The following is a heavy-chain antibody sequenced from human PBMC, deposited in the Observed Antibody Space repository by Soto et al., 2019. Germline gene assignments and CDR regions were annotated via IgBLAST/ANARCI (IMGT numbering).Heavy chain of an antibody. CDR1: GYTFTSYG. Sequence: ASVKVSCKASGYTFTSYGISWVRQAPGQGLEWMGWISAYNGNTNYAQKLQGRVTTTTDTSTSTAYMELRSLRSDDTAVYYCASTGSGSYFYGMDVWGQGTTVTVSS. D-gene: IGHD3-10*01. CDR2: ISAYNGNT. J-gene: IGHJ6*02. CDR3: ASTGSGSYFYGMDV. V-gene: IGHV1-18*01.